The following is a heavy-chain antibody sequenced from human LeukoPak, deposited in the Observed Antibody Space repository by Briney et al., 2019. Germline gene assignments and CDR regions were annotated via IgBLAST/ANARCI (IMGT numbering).Heavy chain of an antibody. V-gene: IGHV3-21*01. J-gene: IGHJ6*02. CDR1: GFTFSSYS. Sequence: KTGGSLRLSCAASGFTFSSYSMNWVRQAPGKGLEWVSSISSSSSYIYYADSVKGRFTISGDNAKNSLYLQMNSLRAEDTAVYYCARHGVYYGMDVWGQGTTVTVSS. CDR2: ISSSSSYI. D-gene: IGHD3-10*01. CDR3: ARHGVYYGMDV.